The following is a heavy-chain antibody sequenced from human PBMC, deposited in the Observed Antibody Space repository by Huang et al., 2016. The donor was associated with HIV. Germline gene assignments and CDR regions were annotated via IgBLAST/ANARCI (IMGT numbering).Heavy chain of an antibody. CDR1: GGSFNNFG. Sequence: QVQLVQSGAEVRKPGSSVKVSCRASGGSFNNFGINWVRQAPGQGLEWMGGITPRFGTRNDAQRFKDRVTITADETTGVVHLEVTSRRSDDTAVYFWAKRGGAWGSPYAFDLWGPGTMVTVSS. J-gene: IGHJ3*01. D-gene: IGHD3-16*01. V-gene: IGHV1-69*13. CDR2: ITPRFGTR. CDR3: AKRGGAWGSPYAFDL.